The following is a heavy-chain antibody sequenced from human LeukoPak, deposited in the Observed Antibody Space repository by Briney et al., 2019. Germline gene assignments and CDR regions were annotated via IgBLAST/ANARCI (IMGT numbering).Heavy chain of an antibody. Sequence: ASVKVSCKASGYTFTGYYMDWVRQAPGQGLEWMGRINPNSGGTNYAQKFQGRVTMTRDTSISTAYMELSRLRSDDTAVYYCSRSPFLTTTKQPSRYHWGQGTVVTVSS. D-gene: IGHD1-14*01. J-gene: IGHJ5*02. CDR1: GYTFTGYY. CDR3: SRSPFLTTTKQPSRYH. V-gene: IGHV1-2*06. CDR2: INPNSGGT.